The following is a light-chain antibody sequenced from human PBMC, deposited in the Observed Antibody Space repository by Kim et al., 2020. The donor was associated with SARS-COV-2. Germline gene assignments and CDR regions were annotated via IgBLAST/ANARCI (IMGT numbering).Light chain of an antibody. Sequence: GKRVTIASSGSNSKTESNMVNWDQQLPGTAPKLRIYSNGRRPSGVPDRFSGSKSGTSASLAISGLQSEDEADYFCAAWDDSLSGPVFGGGTKLTVL. V-gene: IGLV1-44*01. CDR2: SNG. CDR1: NSKTESNM. CDR3: AAWDDSLSGPV. J-gene: IGLJ3*02.